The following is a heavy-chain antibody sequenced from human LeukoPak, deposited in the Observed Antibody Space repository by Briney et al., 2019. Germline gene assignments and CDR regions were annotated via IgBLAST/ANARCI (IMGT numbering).Heavy chain of an antibody. CDR3: AKDSVKVTTIRRVPHYMDV. D-gene: IGHD5-12*01. Sequence: GGSLRLSCLASGFKFSHYSMSWVRQAPGKGLEWISYISSSSSTIYDADSVKGRCTISRDNSKNTLYLQMNSLRAEDTALYYCAKDSVKVTTIRRVPHYMDVWGKGTTVTISS. V-gene: IGHV3-48*01. CDR2: ISSSSSTI. CDR1: GFKFSHYS. J-gene: IGHJ6*03.